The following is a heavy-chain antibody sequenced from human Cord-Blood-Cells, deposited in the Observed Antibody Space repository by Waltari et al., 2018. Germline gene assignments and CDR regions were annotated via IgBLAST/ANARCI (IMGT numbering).Heavy chain of an antibody. V-gene: IGHV4-39*01. J-gene: IGHJ3*02. Sequence: QLQLQESGPGLVKPSETLSLTCTVSGGSISSSSYYWGWLRQPPGKGLEWIGRVYYSGGTYYTPSLKRRVTIAVDTSKNRFSLKLSSVSAADTAGYYCARRAVIAFDIWGQGTMVTVSS. CDR1: GGSISSSSYY. CDR3: ARRAVIAFDI. CDR2: VYYSGGT. D-gene: IGHD3-16*02.